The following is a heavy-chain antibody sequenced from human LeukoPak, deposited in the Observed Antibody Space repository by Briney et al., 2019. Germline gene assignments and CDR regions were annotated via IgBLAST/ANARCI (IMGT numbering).Heavy chain of an antibody. D-gene: IGHD3-22*01. CDR1: GFTFSSYG. CDR2: IWYDGSNK. Sequence: PGRSLRLSCAASGFTFSSYGMHWVRQAPGKGLEWVAVIWYDGSNKYYADSVKGRFTISRDNSKNTLYLQMNSLRAEDTAVYYCARGSYYYDSSGYPGYYFDYWGQGTLVTVSS. CDR3: ARGSYYYDSSGYPGYYFDY. J-gene: IGHJ4*02. V-gene: IGHV3-33*01.